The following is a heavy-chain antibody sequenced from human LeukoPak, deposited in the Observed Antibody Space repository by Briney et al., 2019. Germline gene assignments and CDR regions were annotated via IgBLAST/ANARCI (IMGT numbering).Heavy chain of an antibody. V-gene: IGHV4-38-2*02. CDR1: GYFVSAGYY. J-gene: IGHJ4*02. CDR3: TRERSGTIVDD. Sequence: PSETLSLTCAVSGYFVSAGYYWGWIRHSPGKGLEWIGSISHRGTTYHNPSLKSRVIMSLDTSMNQFSLSLASVTAADTATYYCTRERSGTIVDDWGQGTLVTDSS. CDR2: ISHRGTT. D-gene: IGHD1-1*01.